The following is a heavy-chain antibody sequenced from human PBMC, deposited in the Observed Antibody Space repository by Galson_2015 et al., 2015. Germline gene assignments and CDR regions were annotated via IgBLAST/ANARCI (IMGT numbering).Heavy chain of an antibody. J-gene: IGHJ4*02. V-gene: IGHV1-3*01. CDR2: INAGNGNT. CDR3: ASTGYDSSGYTQMKSLFY. CDR1: GYTFTSYA. D-gene: IGHD3-22*01. Sequence: SVKVSCKASGYTFTSYAMHWVRQAPGQRLEWMGWINAGNGNTKYSQKFQGRVTITRDTSASTAYMELSSLRSEDTAVYYCASTGYDSSGYTQMKSLFYWGQGTLVTVSS.